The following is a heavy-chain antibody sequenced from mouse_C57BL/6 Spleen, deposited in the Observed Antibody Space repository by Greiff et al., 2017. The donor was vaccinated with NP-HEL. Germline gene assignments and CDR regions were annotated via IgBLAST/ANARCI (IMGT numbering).Heavy chain of an antibody. CDR1: GYAFSSYW. CDR3: ARSGYGSSYDFDY. J-gene: IGHJ2*01. V-gene: IGHV1-80*01. CDR2: IYPGDGDT. D-gene: IGHD1-1*01. Sequence: VKLVESGAELVKPGASVKISCKASGYAFSSYWMNWVKQRPGKGLEWIGQIYPGDGDTNYNGKFKGKATLTADKSSSTAYMQLSSLTSEDSAVYFCARSGYGSSYDFDYWGQGTTLTVSS.